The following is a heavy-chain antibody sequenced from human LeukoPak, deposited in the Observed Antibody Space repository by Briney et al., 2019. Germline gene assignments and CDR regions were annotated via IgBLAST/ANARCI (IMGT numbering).Heavy chain of an antibody. CDR2: FDPEDGET. CDR3: ATEGSRYCSGGSCYP. CDR1: GHPPTELS. J-gene: IGHJ5*02. Sequence: GGSAKVSCKVSGHPPTELSMHWVIQSPGKGLERMKGFDPEDGETIYAQKFQGRVTMTEDTSTDTAYMELSSLRSEDTAVYYCATEGSRYCSGGSCYPWGQGTLVTVSS. D-gene: IGHD2-15*01. V-gene: IGHV1-24*01.